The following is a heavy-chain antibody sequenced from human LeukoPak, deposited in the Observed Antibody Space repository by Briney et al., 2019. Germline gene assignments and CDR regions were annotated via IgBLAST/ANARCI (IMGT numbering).Heavy chain of an antibody. V-gene: IGHV1-24*01. J-gene: IGHJ4*02. Sequence: GASVKVSCKVSGYTLTELSMHWVRQAPGKGLEWMGGFDPEDGETIYAQKFQGRVTMTEDTSTDTAYMELSSLRSEDTAVYYCATLFPTKEFVDYWGQGTLVTVSS. CDR2: FDPEDGET. D-gene: IGHD2-8*01. CDR3: ATLFPTKEFVDY. CDR1: GYTLTELS.